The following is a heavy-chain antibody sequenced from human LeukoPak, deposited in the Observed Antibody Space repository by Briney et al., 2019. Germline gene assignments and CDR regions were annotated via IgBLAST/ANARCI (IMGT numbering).Heavy chain of an antibody. CDR2: VSGSAYSK. V-gene: IGHV3-23*01. J-gene: IGHJ3*02. D-gene: IGHD3-3*01. CDR3: AKWMVRNDFWSGAFDI. Sequence: GGSLRLSCAASGFTFSTYTMGWVRQAPGQGLEWVSAVSGSAYSKYYADSVKGRFTISRDNSKNTLYLQMNSLRAEDTAVYFCAKWMVRNDFWSGAFDIWGQGTMVTVSS. CDR1: GFTFSTYT.